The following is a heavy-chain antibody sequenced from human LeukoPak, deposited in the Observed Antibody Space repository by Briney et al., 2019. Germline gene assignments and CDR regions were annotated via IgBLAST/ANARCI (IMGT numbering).Heavy chain of an antibody. CDR3: ARDFFPIVDSTWYEIGY. D-gene: IGHD6-13*01. CDR2: IRYDESTK. V-gene: IGHV3-30*02. CDR1: GFTFSRYG. J-gene: IGHJ4*02. Sequence: AGGSLRLSCAASGFTFSRYGMHWVRQAPGKGLEWVAFIRYDESTKYYADSVKGRFTVSRDNSKNTLYLQMDSLRSEDTAVYYCARDFFPIVDSTWYEIGYWGQGTLVTVSS.